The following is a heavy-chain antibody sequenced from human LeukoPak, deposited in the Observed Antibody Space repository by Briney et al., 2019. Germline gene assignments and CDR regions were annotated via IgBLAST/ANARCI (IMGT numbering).Heavy chain of an antibody. Sequence: GGSLRLSCAASGFTFSSYGMHWVRRAPGKGLEWVAVIWYGGSNRYYADSVKGRFTISRDNSKNTLYLQMNSLRAEDTAVYYCAKDGVPAASGYYYYMDVWGKGTTVTVSS. CDR1: GFTFSSYG. D-gene: IGHD2-2*01. CDR2: IWYGGSNR. J-gene: IGHJ6*03. CDR3: AKDGVPAASGYYYYMDV. V-gene: IGHV3-30*02.